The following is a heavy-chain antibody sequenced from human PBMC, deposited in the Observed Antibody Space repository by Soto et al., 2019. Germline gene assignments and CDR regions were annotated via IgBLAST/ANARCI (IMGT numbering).Heavy chain of an antibody. V-gene: IGHV3-30*18. CDR1: GFTFSSYG. CDR2: ISYDGSNK. CDR3: AKGAPLRVCGGGSCYFPP. J-gene: IGHJ5*02. D-gene: IGHD2-15*01. Sequence: QVQLVESGGGVVQPGRSLRLSCAASGFTFSSYGMHWVRQAPGKGLEWVAVISYDGSNKYYADSVKGRFTISRDNSKNPLYLKMPSGRVEDRAVYYCAKGAPLRVCGGGSCYFPPGGKGPLVPFSS.